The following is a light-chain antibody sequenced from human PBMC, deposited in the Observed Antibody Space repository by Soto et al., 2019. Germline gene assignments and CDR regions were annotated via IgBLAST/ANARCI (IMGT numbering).Light chain of an antibody. CDR1: SSNIGTGYD. J-gene: IGLJ1*01. CDR2: GNS. V-gene: IGLV1-40*01. Sequence: QSVLTQPPSVSGAPGQRVTISCTGSSSNIGTGYDVHWYQQLPGTAPKLLIYGNSNRPSGVPDRFSGSKFGTSASLAITGLQAEDEADYYCQSFDSSRFYVFGTGTKVTVL. CDR3: QSFDSSRFYV.